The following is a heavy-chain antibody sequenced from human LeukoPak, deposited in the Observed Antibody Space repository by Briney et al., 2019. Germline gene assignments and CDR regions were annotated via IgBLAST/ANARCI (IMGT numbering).Heavy chain of an antibody. CDR3: AKASHLRFLEWLESFDY. D-gene: IGHD3-3*01. Sequence: GRSLRLSCAASEFTFSSYGMHWVRQAPGKGLEWVAVISYDGSNKYYADSVKGRFTISRDNSKNTLYLQMNSLRAEDTAVYYCAKASHLRFLEWLESFDYWGQGTLVTVSS. CDR1: EFTFSSYG. J-gene: IGHJ4*02. V-gene: IGHV3-30*18. CDR2: ISYDGSNK.